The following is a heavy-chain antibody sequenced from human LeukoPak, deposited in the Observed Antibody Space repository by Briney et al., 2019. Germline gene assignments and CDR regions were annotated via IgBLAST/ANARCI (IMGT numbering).Heavy chain of an antibody. V-gene: IGHV4-31*03. CDR2: IYYSGST. J-gene: IGHJ5*02. CDR3: ARVGGSASYYYGSGPTWFDP. Sequence: SETLSLTCTLSGGSISSGGYSWSWIRQHPGKGLEWIGYIYYSGSTYYNPSPKSRVTISVDTSKTQFSLKLSSVTAADTAVYYCARVGGSASYYYGSGPTWFDPWGQGTLVTVSS. D-gene: IGHD3-10*01. CDR1: GGSISSGGYS.